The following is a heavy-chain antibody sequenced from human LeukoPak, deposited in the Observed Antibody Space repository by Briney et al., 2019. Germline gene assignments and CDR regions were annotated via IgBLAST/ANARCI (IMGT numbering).Heavy chain of an antibody. CDR2: IKQDGSEK. D-gene: IGHD4-23*01. CDR1: GFIFTDYW. J-gene: IGHJ4*02. V-gene: IGHV3-7*03. CDR3: TREMVMTDY. Sequence: GGSLRLSCAASGFIFTDYWMSWVRQAPGKGLEWVANIKQDGSEKYYVGSVKGRFTISRDNAKSSLYLQMYSLRAEDTAVYYCTREMVMTDYWGQGNLVTVSS.